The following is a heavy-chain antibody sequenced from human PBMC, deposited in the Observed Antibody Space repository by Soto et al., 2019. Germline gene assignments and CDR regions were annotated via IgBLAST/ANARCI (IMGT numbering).Heavy chain of an antibody. J-gene: IGHJ6*02. CDR3: ARDRDYYGSGTRGNYYYDMDV. D-gene: IGHD3-10*01. Sequence: GSLRLSCAASGFTFRDYAMHWVRQAPGKGLEWVAVISYDGSNKYYADSVKGRFIISRDNSKNTLYLQMHSLRAEDTAVYSCARDRDYYGSGTRGNYYYDMDVWGQGTTVTVSS. CDR2: ISYDGSNK. CDR1: GFTFRDYA. V-gene: IGHV3-30-3*01.